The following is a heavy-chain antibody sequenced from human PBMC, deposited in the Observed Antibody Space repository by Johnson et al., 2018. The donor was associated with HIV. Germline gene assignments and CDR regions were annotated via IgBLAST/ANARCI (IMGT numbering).Heavy chain of an antibody. J-gene: IGHJ3*02. D-gene: IGHD1-26*01. CDR1: EFSFSTYA. V-gene: IGHV3-30*04. Sequence: QVQLVESGGGVVQPGRSLRLSCAASEFSFSTYALHWVRQAPGEGLELVAVISYDGVNKYYADSVKGRFTVSRDNSKNTLYLQMTSLRTEDTAVYYCARGGFDIVGGTIGWSAFDIWGQGTMVTVSS. CDR3: ARGGFDIVGGTIGWSAFDI. CDR2: ISYDGVNK.